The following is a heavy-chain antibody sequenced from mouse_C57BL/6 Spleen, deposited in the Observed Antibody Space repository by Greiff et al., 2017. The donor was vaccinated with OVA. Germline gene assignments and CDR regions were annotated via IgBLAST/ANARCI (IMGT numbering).Heavy chain of an antibody. CDR3: ARSGGNYVWYLDV. J-gene: IGHJ1*03. CDR2: IHPNSGST. CDR1: GYTFSSSW. Sequence: VQLQQPGAELVKPGASVKLSCKASGYTFSSSWMHWVKQRPGQGLEWIGMIHPNSGSTNYNEKFKSKATLTVDKSSSTAYMQLSSRTSEDSAVYYCARSGGNYVWYLDVWGKGTTVTVSS. D-gene: IGHD2-1*01. V-gene: IGHV1-64*01.